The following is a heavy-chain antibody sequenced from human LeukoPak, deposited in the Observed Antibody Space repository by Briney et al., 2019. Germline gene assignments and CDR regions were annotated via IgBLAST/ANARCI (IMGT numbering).Heavy chain of an antibody. CDR2: IMPILGIA. V-gene: IGHV1-69*04. J-gene: IGHJ4*02. D-gene: IGHD3-10*01. Sequence: GASVKVSCKASGGTFSSYAISWVRQAPGQGLEWMGRIMPILGIANYAQKFQGRVTITADKSTSTAYMELSSLRSEDTAVYYCAILHPRSGGLRSGTDSGWGQGTLVTVSS. CDR1: GGTFSSYA. CDR3: AILHPRSGGLRSGTDSG.